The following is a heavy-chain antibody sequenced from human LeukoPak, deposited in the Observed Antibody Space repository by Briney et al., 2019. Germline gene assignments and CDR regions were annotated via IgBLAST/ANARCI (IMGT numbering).Heavy chain of an antibody. CDR1: GFTVSGNY. Sequence: GSLRLSCAASGFTVSGNYMSWVRQAPGKGLEWIGEINHSGSTNYNPSLKSRVTISVDTSKNQFSLKLSSVTAADTAVYYCARGIAVAGRGDYWGQGTLVTVSS. V-gene: IGHV4-34*01. D-gene: IGHD6-19*01. CDR3: ARGIAVAGRGDY. J-gene: IGHJ4*02. CDR2: INHSGST.